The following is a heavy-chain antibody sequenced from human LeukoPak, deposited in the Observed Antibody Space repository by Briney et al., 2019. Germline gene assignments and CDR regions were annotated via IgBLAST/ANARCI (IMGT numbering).Heavy chain of an antibody. CDR3: AKQHVTYYYDSSGYYHPVDAFDI. D-gene: IGHD3-22*01. Sequence: GGTLRLSCAASGFTFSSYGMSWVRQAPGKGLEWVSAISGSGGSTYYADSVKGRFTISRDNSKNTLYLQMNSLRAEDTAVYYCAKQHVTYYYDSSGYYHPVDAFDIWGQGTMVTVSS. CDR1: GFTFSSYG. J-gene: IGHJ3*02. CDR2: ISGSGGST. V-gene: IGHV3-23*01.